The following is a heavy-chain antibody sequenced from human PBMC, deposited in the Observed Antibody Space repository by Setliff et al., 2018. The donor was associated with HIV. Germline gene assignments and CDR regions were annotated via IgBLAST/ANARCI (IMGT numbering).Heavy chain of an antibody. D-gene: IGHD1-7*01. CDR3: ARNSKNWNYPVEYYDYYMDV. V-gene: IGHV3-23*01. CDR1: GFTFSSYS. J-gene: IGHJ6*03. CDR2: ISGSGGST. Sequence: LRLSCAASGFTFSSYSMSWVRQAPGKGLEWVSAISGSGGSTYYADSVKGRFTISRDNSKNTLYLQMNSLRAEETAVYYCARNSKNWNYPVEYYDYYMDVWGTGTTVTVSS.